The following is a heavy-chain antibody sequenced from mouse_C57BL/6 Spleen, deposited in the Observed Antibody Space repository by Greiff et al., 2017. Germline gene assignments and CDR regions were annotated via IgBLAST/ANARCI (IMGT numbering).Heavy chain of an antibody. D-gene: IGHD2-4*01. Sequence: VKLMESGAELVKPGASVKISCKASGYAFSSYWMNWVKQRPGKGLEWIGQIYPGDGDTNYNGKFKGKATLTADKSSSTAYMQLSSLTSEDSAVYFCARQDYDGPFAYWGQGTLVTVSA. CDR2: IYPGDGDT. CDR1: GYAFSSYW. CDR3: ARQDYDGPFAY. J-gene: IGHJ3*01. V-gene: IGHV1-80*01.